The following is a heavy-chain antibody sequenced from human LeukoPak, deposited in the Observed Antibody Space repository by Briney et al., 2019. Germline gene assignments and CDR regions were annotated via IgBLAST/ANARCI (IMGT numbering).Heavy chain of an antibody. V-gene: IGHV4-4*07. CDR2: IYTSGST. J-gene: IGHJ4*02. CDR3: ARDGRSSSSFDY. Sequence: PSETLSLTCTVSGGSISSYYWSWIRQPAGKGLGWIGRIYTSGSTNYNPSLKSRVTMSVDASKNQFSLKLSSVTAAGTAVYYCARDGRSSSSFDYWGQGTLVTVSS. CDR1: GGSISSYY. D-gene: IGHD6-6*01.